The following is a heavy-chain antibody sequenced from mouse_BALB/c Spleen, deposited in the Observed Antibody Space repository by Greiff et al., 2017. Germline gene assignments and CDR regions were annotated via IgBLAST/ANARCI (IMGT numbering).Heavy chain of an antibody. Sequence: QVQLQQSGAELVRPGPSVKVSCKASGYDFPTHLIAWVKQRPGQGLEWIGGINPGSGGTNYTDKFKGKATLTADKSSSNAYMQLSSLTSDDSAVYFFAMSLSVLPAYFGVWGAGTTSTVSS. V-gene: IGHV1-54*01. CDR3: AMSLSVLPAYFGV. CDR1: GYDFPTHL. J-gene: IGHJ1*01. CDR2: INPGSGGT. D-gene: IGHD5-1*01.